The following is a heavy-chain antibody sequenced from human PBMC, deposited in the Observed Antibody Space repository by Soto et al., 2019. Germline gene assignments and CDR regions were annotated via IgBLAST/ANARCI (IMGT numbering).Heavy chain of an antibody. CDR2: INAGNGNT. CDR1: GYTFTSYA. CDR3: ARGLAPYYFDY. J-gene: IGHJ4*02. V-gene: IGHV1-3*01. Sequence: QVQLVQSGAEVKKPGASVKVSCKASGYTFTSYAMHWVRQAPGQRLERMGWINAGNGNTKYSQKFQGRVTITRDTSASTAYMELSSLRSEDTAVYYCARGLAPYYFDYWGQGTLVTVSS. D-gene: IGHD6-19*01.